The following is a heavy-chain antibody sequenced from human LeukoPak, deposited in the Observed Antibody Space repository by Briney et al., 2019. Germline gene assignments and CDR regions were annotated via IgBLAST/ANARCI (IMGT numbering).Heavy chain of an antibody. D-gene: IGHD2-2*01. J-gene: IGHJ4*02. CDR1: GYTFTSYY. Sequence: GASVKVSCKASGYTFTSYYMHWVRQAPGQGLEWMGIINPSGGSTSYAQKFQGRVTMTRDTSTSTVYMELSSLRSEDTAVYYCARSPTRDLLTQLDYYFDYWGQGTLVTVSS. CDR3: ARSPTRDLLTQLDYYFDY. V-gene: IGHV1-46*01. CDR2: INPSGGST.